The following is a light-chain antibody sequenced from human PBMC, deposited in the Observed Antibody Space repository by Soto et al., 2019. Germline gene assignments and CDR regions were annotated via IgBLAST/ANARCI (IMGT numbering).Light chain of an antibody. CDR1: KNDIGVYDF. V-gene: IGLV2-8*01. Sequence: QSVLTQPPSAYGSPGQSVTIYCTGTKNDIGVYDFVSWYQHHPGKAPRLIIYEVVQRPSGVPDRFSGSKSGNTASLTVSGLQAADEADYFCKSYAGSNTYVFGSGTKVTVL. CDR3: KSYAGSNTYV. J-gene: IGLJ1*01. CDR2: EVV.